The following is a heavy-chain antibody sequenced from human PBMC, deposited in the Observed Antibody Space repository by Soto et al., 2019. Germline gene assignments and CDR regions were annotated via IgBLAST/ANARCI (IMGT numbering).Heavy chain of an antibody. CDR1: GGSSSNYY. D-gene: IGHD6-13*01. V-gene: IGHV4-34*01. Sequence: SETLSLTCAVYGGSSSNYYWSWIRQPPGKGLEWIGEINHRGDTNYNPSLKGRVNLSVDTSKNQLSLKVSSVTAADTALYYCARGARYNSSWYNWGQGTLVTVSS. CDR3: ARGARYNSSWYN. J-gene: IGHJ4*02. CDR2: INHRGDT.